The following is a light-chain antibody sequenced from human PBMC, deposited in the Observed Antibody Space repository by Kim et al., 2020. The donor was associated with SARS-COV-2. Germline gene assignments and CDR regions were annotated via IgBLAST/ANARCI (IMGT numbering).Light chain of an antibody. J-gene: IGLJ2*01. CDR3: QAWDSSTYVV. V-gene: IGLV3-1*01. CDR1: KLGDKY. Sequence: VSPGQTASITCSGDKLGDKYACWYQQKPRQSPVLVIYQDSKRPSGIPERFSGSNSGNTATLTISGTQAMDEADYYCQAWDSSTYVVFGGGTQLTVL. CDR2: QDS.